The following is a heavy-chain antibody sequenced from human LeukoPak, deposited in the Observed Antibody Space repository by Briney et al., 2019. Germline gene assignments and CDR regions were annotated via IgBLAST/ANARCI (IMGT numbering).Heavy chain of an antibody. CDR1: GGSISSYY. CDR3: ATSGSSIGGGAFDI. Sequence: PSETLSLTCTVSGGSISSYYWSWIWQPAGKGLEWIGRIYTSGSTNYNPSLKSRVTMSVDTSKNQFSLKLSSVTAADTAVYYCATSGSSIGGGAFDIWGQGTMVTVSS. CDR2: IYTSGST. D-gene: IGHD6-6*01. J-gene: IGHJ3*02. V-gene: IGHV4-4*07.